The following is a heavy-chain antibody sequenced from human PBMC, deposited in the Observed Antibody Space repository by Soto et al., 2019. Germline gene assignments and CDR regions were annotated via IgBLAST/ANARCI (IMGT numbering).Heavy chain of an antibody. Sequence: GGSLRLSCAASGFTFSSYAMSRVRQAPGKGLEWVSAISGSGGSTYYADSVKGRFTISRDNSKNTLYLQMNSLRAEDTAVYYCAKYGSGSYYTFDYWGQGTLVTVSS. J-gene: IGHJ4*02. V-gene: IGHV3-23*01. D-gene: IGHD3-10*01. CDR3: AKYGSGSYYTFDY. CDR1: GFTFSSYA. CDR2: ISGSGGST.